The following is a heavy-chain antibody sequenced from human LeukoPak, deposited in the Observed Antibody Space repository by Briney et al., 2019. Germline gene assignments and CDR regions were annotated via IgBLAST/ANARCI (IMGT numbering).Heavy chain of an antibody. Sequence: PSETLSLTCTVSGGSISSSSYYWGWIRQPPGKGLEWIGSIYYSGSTYYNPSLKSRVTISVDTSKNQFSLKLSSVTAADTAVYYCARHLGPDSSGWYDDYFDYWGQGTLVTVSS. CDR3: ARHLGPDSSGWYDDYFDY. CDR1: GGSISSSSYY. V-gene: IGHV4-39*01. J-gene: IGHJ4*02. CDR2: IYYSGST. D-gene: IGHD6-19*01.